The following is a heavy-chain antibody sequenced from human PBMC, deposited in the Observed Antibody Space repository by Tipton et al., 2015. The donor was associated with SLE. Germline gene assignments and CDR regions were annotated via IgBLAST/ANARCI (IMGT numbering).Heavy chain of an antibody. D-gene: IGHD3-16*02. CDR1: GFSFNTYA. CDR2: ISSDGRTK. J-gene: IGHJ4*02. Sequence: SLRLSCAASGFSFNTYAVHWVRQAPGKGLEWLAVISSDGRTKYYADSVKGRFTISRDNAKNSLYLQMNSLRAEDTAVYYCASTPSYDYIWGSYRPFDYWGQGTLVTVSS. CDR3: ASTPSYDYIWGSYRPFDY. V-gene: IGHV3-30*04.